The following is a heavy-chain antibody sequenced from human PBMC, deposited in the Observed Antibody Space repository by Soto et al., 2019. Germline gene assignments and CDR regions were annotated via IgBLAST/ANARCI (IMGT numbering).Heavy chain of an antibody. CDR3: ARGHSITFEEGGY. Sequence: LCLTCAVYGGSFSGYYWSWIRQPPGKGLEWIGEINHSGSTNYNPSLKSRVTISVDTSKNQFSLKLSSVTAADTAVYYCARGHSITFEEGGYWGQGTLVTVSS. D-gene: IGHD3-16*01. CDR2: INHSGST. V-gene: IGHV4-34*01. J-gene: IGHJ4*02. CDR1: GGSFSGYY.